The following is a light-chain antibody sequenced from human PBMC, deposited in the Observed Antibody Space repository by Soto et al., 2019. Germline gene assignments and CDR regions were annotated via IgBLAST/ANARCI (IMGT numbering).Light chain of an antibody. V-gene: IGKV3-11*01. J-gene: IGKJ4*01. CDR2: DAC. CDR1: QSVSSY. CDR3: QQRSNWPRLT. Sequence: EIVLTQSPATLSLSPGERATLSCRASQSVSSYLAWYQQKPGQAPRLLIYDACNRATGIPARFSSSGSGTDFTLTISSLEPEDFAVYYCQQRSNWPRLTFGGGTKVEIK.